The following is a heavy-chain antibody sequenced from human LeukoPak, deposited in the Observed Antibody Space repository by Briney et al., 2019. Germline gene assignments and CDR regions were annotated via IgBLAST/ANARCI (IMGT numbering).Heavy chain of an antibody. CDR2: IIPIFGTA. CDR1: GGTFTIYA. CDR3: ARGTTIFGVVTHTDYFDY. Sequence: VASVTVSPKASGGTFTIYAISWVRQAPGQGLGWVGGIIPIFGTANYAQKFQGRVTITADESTSTAYMELSSLRSEDTAVYYCARGTTIFGVVTHTDYFDYWGQGTLVTVSS. J-gene: IGHJ4*02. V-gene: IGHV1-69*13. D-gene: IGHD3-3*01.